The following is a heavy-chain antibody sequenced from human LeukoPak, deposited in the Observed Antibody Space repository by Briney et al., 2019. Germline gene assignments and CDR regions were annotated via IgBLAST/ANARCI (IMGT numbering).Heavy chain of an antibody. D-gene: IGHD5-18*01. CDR1: GGSISSGGYY. CDR2: IYYSGST. Sequence: SETLSLTCTVSGGSISSGGYYWSWIRQHPGKGLEWIGYIYYSGSTYYNPSLKSRVTISVDTSKNQFSLKLSSVTAADTAVYYCARDRGNTAMVAPYYFDYWAREPWSPSPQ. J-gene: IGHJ4*02. CDR3: ARDRGNTAMVAPYYFDY. V-gene: IGHV4-31*03.